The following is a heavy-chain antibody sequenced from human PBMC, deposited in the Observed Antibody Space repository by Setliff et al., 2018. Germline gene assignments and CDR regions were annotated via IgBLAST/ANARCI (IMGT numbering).Heavy chain of an antibody. D-gene: IGHD2-15*01. CDR2: THTDGITI. CDR3: ARRLPYFGMDV. CDR1: GFTFSSDA. J-gene: IGHJ6*02. Sequence: PGGSLRLSCAASGFTFSSDAMTWVRQAPGKGLERVSKTHTDGITIYSDSVRGRFTIFRDSAKNSLHLQMTSLSAEDTAVYYCARRLPYFGMDVWGQGTTVTVSS. V-gene: IGHV3-48*03.